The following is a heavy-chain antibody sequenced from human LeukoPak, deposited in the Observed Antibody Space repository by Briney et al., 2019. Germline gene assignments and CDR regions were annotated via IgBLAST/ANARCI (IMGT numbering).Heavy chain of an antibody. Sequence: SETLSLTCTVSGGSVSSGSYYWSWIRQPPGKGLEWIGYIYYSGSTNYNPSLKSRVTISVDTSKNRFSLKLSSVTAADTAVYYCARDKGMRLWFGELWDAFDIWGQGTMVTVSS. V-gene: IGHV4-61*01. CDR2: IYYSGST. CDR3: ARDKGMRLWFGELWDAFDI. D-gene: IGHD3-10*01. J-gene: IGHJ3*02. CDR1: GGSVSSGSYY.